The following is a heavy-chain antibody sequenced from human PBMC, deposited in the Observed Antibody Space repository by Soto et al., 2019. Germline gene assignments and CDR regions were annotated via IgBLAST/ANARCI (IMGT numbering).Heavy chain of an antibody. CDR3: ARDIVSSGYSYGDYFDY. D-gene: IGHD5-18*01. CDR2: IYYSGST. J-gene: IGHJ4*02. V-gene: IGHV4-31*03. CDR1: GGSISSGGYY. Sequence: SETLSLTCTGSGGSISSGGYYWSWIRQHPGKGLEWIGYIYYSGSTYYNPSLKSRVTISVDTSKNQFSLKLSSVTAADTAVYYCARDIVSSGYSYGDYFDYWGQGTLVTVSS.